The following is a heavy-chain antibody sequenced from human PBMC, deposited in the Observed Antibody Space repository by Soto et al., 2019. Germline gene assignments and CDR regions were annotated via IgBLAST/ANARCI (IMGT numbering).Heavy chain of an antibody. Sequence: GGSLRLSCAASGFTFSSYWMSWVRQAPGKGLEWVANIKQDGSEKYYVDSVKGRFTISRDNAKNSLYLQMNSLRAEDTAVYYCARVQTVLRYFDWSTSGYYYMDVWGKGTTVTVSS. V-gene: IGHV3-7*01. CDR1: GFTFSSYW. D-gene: IGHD3-9*01. CDR2: IKQDGSEK. CDR3: ARVQTVLRYFDWSTSGYYYMDV. J-gene: IGHJ6*03.